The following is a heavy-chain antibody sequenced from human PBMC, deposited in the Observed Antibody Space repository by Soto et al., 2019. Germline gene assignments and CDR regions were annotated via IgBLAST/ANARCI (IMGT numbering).Heavy chain of an antibody. J-gene: IGHJ6*02. Sequence: SETLSLTCTVSGGSISSSGYYWGWIRQPPGKGLEWIGSIYYSGSTYYNPSLKSRVTISVDTSKNQFSLKLSSVTAADTAVYYCATTGIAARPGYYYYYYGMDVWGQGTTVTVSS. CDR1: GGSISSSGYY. CDR2: IYYSGST. CDR3: ATTGIAARPGYYYYYYGMDV. D-gene: IGHD6-6*01. V-gene: IGHV4-39*01.